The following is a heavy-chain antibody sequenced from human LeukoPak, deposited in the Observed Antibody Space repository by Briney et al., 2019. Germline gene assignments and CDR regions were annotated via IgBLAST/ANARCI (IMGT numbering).Heavy chain of an antibody. J-gene: IGHJ4*02. CDR2: ISAGGAT. D-gene: IGHD1-26*01. V-gene: IGHV3-23*01. CDR1: GFTFSSYA. Sequence: SGGSLRLSCAASGFTFSSYAMRWVRQAPGKGLEWVSTISAGGATFYADSVRGRFTISRDNSKNTLYLQMNSLRAEDTAVYYCAKRSGSLHYYEYWGQGTLVTVSS. CDR3: AKRSGSLHYYEY.